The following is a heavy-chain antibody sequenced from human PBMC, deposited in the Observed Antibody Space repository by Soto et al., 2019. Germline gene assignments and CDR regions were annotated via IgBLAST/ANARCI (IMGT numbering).Heavy chain of an antibody. V-gene: IGHV1-18*01. CDR2: IGGYNGNT. J-gene: IGHJ4*01. D-gene: IGHD4-17*01. CDR1: GYTFTDYG. Sequence: QVELVQSGAEVKKPGASVRVSCKASGYTFTDYGITWVRQAPGQGLEWMGWIGGYNGNTNYAQKLQGRVTMTRDTSTSTAYMELRSLRSHDTAVYYCARGYGDYIRAVDYWGQEPWSPSPQ. CDR3: ARGYGDYIRAVDY.